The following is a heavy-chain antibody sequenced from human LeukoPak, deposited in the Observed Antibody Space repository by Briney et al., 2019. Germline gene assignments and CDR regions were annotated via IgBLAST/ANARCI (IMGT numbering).Heavy chain of an antibody. CDR2: INSDGSST. V-gene: IGHV3-74*01. CDR1: GFTFSSYG. D-gene: IGHD6-19*01. CDR3: VKRDSSGWYDY. J-gene: IGHJ4*02. Sequence: PGGSLRLSCAASGFTFSSYGMHWVRQAPGKGLVWVSRINSDGSSTTYADSVKGRFTISRDNSKNTLYLQMSSLRAEDTAVYYCVKRDSSGWYDYWGQGTLVTVSS.